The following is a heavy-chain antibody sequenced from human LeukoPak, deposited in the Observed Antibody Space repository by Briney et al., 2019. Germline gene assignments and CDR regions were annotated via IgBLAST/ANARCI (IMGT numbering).Heavy chain of an antibody. V-gene: IGHV4-39*01. D-gene: IGHD4-17*01. CDR2: IYYSGST. CDR3: ARQGTVTTYYYYYYGMDV. Sequence: SETLSLTCTVSGGSISSSSYYWGWLRQPPGKGLEWVGSIYYSGSTYYNPSLKSRVTISVDTSKNQFSPKLSSVTAADTAVYYCARQGTVTTYYYYYYGMDVWGQGTTVTVSS. J-gene: IGHJ6*02. CDR1: GGSISSSSYY.